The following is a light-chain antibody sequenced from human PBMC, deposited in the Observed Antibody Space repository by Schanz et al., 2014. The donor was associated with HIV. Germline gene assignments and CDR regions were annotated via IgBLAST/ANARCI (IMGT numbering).Light chain of an antibody. CDR3: SSYAGSNNLV. Sequence: QSALTQPASVSGSPGQSITISCTGTSNDVGTYNLVSWYQQHPGKAPQLMIYEVSKRPSGVSDRFSGSKSGNTASLTVSGLQAEDEADYYCSSYAGSNNLVFGGGTKLTVL. CDR1: SNDVGTYNL. J-gene: IGLJ2*01. V-gene: IGLV2-23*02. CDR2: EVS.